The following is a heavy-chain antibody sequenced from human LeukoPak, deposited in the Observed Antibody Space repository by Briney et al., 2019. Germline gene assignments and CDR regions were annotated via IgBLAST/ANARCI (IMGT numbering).Heavy chain of an antibody. Sequence: ASVKVSCKASGGTFSSYAISWVRQAPGQGPEWMGGIIPIFGTANYAQKFRGRVTITADESTSTAYMELSSLRSEDTAVYYCARSGPYNWNDYYGMDVWGQGTTVTVSS. CDR1: GGTFSSYA. CDR3: ARSGPYNWNDYYGMDV. CDR2: IIPIFGTA. V-gene: IGHV1-69*13. D-gene: IGHD1-1*01. J-gene: IGHJ6*02.